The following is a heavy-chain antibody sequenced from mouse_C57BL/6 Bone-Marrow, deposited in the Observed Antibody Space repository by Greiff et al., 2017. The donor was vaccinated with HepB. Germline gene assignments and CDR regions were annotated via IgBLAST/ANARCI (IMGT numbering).Heavy chain of an antibody. Sequence: QVQLQQSGAELVRPGTSVKVSCKASGYAFTNYLIEWVKQRPGQGLEWIGVINPGSGGTNYNEKFKGKATLTAAKSSSTAYMQLSSLTPEDSAVYFCARRGAITTVVARDYFDYWGQGTTLTVSS. D-gene: IGHD1-1*01. V-gene: IGHV1-54*01. CDR1: GYAFTNYL. CDR3: ARRGAITTVVARDYFDY. J-gene: IGHJ2*01. CDR2: INPGSGGT.